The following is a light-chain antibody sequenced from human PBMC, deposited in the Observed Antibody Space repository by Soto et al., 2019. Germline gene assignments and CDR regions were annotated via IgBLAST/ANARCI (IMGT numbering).Light chain of an antibody. Sequence: EIEMTQSPATLSLSIGERATLTCRASRSVSSSYLAWFQQKPGQAPRLLIYAASSRHTGIPARFSGSGSGTDFTLTISSLEPEDCALYYCQESGCSPQTFGQGATVDIK. J-gene: IGKJ1*01. CDR1: RSVSSSY. CDR2: AAS. V-gene: IGKV3-20*01. CDR3: QESGCSPQT.